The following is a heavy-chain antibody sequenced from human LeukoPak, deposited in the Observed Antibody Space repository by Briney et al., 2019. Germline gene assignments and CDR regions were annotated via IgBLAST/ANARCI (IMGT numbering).Heavy chain of an antibody. CDR2: IRYDGSNK. CDR3: AKDHNLGRFLEWLFQYYFDY. J-gene: IGHJ4*02. Sequence: GGSLRLSCAASGFTFSSYGMHWVRQAPGKGLEWVAFIRYDGSNKYYADSVKGRFTISRDNSKNTLYLQMNSLRAEDTAVYYCAKDHNLGRFLEWLFQYYFDYWGQGTLVTVSS. D-gene: IGHD3-3*01. CDR1: GFTFSSYG. V-gene: IGHV3-30*02.